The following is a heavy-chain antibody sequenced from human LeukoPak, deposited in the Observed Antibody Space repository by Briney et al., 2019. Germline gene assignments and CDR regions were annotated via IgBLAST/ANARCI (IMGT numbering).Heavy chain of an antibody. V-gene: IGHV3-48*01. CDR3: ARALRYFDWLSTSPEYNWFDP. CDR1: GFTFSSYS. J-gene: IGHJ5*02. CDR2: ISSSSSTI. Sequence: PGGSLRLSCTASGFTFSSYSMNWVRQAPGKGLEWVSYISSSSSTIYYADSVKGRFTISRGNAKNSLYLQMNSLRAEDTAVYYCARALRYFDWLSTSPEYNWFDPWGQGTLVTVSS. D-gene: IGHD3-9*01.